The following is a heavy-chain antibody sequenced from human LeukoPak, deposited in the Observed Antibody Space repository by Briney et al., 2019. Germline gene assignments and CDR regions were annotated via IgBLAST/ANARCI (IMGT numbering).Heavy chain of an antibody. CDR2: IKPDGSEK. CDR1: GFTFSSYW. J-gene: IGHJ4*02. Sequence: GGSLRLSCAASGFTFSSYWMPWVRQAPGKGLQWVANIKPDGSEKYYVDSVKGRFTISRDNAKNSLYLQMNSLRAEDTAVYYCARGFRGWYYFDYWGQGTVVTVSS. V-gene: IGHV3-7*04. CDR3: ARGFRGWYYFDY. D-gene: IGHD6-19*01.